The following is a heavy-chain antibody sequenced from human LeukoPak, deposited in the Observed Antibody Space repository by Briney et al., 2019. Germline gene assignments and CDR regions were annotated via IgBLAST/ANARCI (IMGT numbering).Heavy chain of an antibody. CDR2: INPNSGGT. CDR1: GYTFTGYY. Sequence: ASVKVSCKASGYTFTGYYMHWVRQAPGQGLEWMGWINPNSGGTNYAQKFQGRVTMTRDTSISTAYMELSRLRSDDTAVYYCATPGGIAAAGYYYYYYMDVWGKGTTVTVSS. J-gene: IGHJ6*03. V-gene: IGHV1-2*02. D-gene: IGHD6-13*01. CDR3: ATPGGIAAAGYYYYYYMDV.